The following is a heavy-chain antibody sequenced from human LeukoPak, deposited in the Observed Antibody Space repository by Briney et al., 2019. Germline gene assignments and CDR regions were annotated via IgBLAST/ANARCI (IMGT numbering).Heavy chain of an antibody. CDR1: GDSISSTNW. CDR3: ARVLRYGMDV. J-gene: IGHJ6*02. Sequence: PSGTLSLTFTVSGDSISSTNWWSWVRQPPGKGLEWIGEIYHSGSTNYNPSLKSRGTISVDKSKNQFSLKLSSVTAADTAVYYCARVLRYGMDVWGQGTTVTVSS. D-gene: IGHD2-15*01. CDR2: IYHSGST. V-gene: IGHV4-4*02.